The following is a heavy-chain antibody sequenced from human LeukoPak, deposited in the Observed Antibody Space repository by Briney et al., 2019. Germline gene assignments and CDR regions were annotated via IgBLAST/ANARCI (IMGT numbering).Heavy chain of an antibody. CDR1: GGSISSYSYY. D-gene: IGHD3-22*01. V-gene: IGHV4-39*07. J-gene: IGHJ3*02. CDR2: IYYSGNT. CDR3: ARDYYDSSGYYYHAFDI. Sequence: PSETLSLTCSVSGGSISSYSYYWGWIRQPPGKGLEWIANIYYSGNTYYNPSLKSRVTISVDTSKNQFSLKLSSVTAADTAVYYCARDYYDSSGYYYHAFDIWGQGTMVTVSS.